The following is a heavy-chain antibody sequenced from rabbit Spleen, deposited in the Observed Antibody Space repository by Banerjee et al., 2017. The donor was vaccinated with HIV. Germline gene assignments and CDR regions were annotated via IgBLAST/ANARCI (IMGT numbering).Heavy chain of an antibody. V-gene: IGHV1S45*01. J-gene: IGHJ4*01. CDR2: IYTFSGNT. CDR1: GFSFSSGYY. D-gene: IGHD4-1*01. Sequence: QQQLVESGGGLVQPEGSLTLTSKASGFSFSSGYYMCWVRQAPGKGLEWIGCIYTFSGNTYYASWAKGRFTISKTSSPTVTLQMTSLTAADTATYFCATNHYTGDFNLWGQGTLVTVS. CDR3: ATNHYTGDFNL.